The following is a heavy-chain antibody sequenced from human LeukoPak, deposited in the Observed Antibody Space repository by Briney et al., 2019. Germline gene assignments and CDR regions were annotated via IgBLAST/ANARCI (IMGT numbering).Heavy chain of an antibody. CDR3: ARTVNGYFDY. V-gene: IGHV4-34*01. Sequence: SETLSLTCAVYDGSFSGYYWSWIRQPPGKGLEWIGEINHSGSTNYNPSLKSRVTISLDTSKSQFSLKVRYVTAADTAVYYCARTVNGYFDYWGQGTLVTVSS. J-gene: IGHJ4*02. CDR2: INHSGST. CDR1: DGSFSGYY.